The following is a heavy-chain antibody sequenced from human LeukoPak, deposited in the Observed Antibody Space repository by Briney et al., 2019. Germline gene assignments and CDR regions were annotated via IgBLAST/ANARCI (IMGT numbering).Heavy chain of an antibody. Sequence: SETLSLTCAVYGGSFSGYYWSWIRQPPGKGLEWIGEINHSGSTNYNPSLKSRVTISEDTSKNQFSLKLSSVTAADTAVYYCARGRRIVVVITKNWFDPWGQGTLVTVSS. J-gene: IGHJ5*02. D-gene: IGHD3-22*01. CDR1: GGSFSGYY. V-gene: IGHV4-34*01. CDR3: ARGRRIVVVITKNWFDP. CDR2: INHSGST.